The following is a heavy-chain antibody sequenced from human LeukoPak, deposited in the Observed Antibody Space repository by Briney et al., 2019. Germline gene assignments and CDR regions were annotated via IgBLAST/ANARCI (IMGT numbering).Heavy chain of an antibody. V-gene: IGHV3-23*01. Sequence: GGSLRLSCAVSRFIFSSFNMHWVRQAPGKGLEWVSAIRGSGGSTNYGDSVKGRFTIFRDNSKNTLYLQMKSLRVEDTAVYYCARGGDYGVKIDYWGQGTLVTVSS. CDR2: IRGSGGST. J-gene: IGHJ4*02. CDR1: RFIFSSFN. D-gene: IGHD4-17*01. CDR3: ARGGDYGVKIDY.